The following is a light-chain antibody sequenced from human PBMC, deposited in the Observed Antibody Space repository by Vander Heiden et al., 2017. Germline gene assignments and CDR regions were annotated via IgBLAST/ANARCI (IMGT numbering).Light chain of an antibody. CDR2: AAS. J-gene: IGKJ2*01. CDR1: QSISSY. Sequence: DIQMTQSPSPLSPSVGDRVTITCRASQSISSYLNWYQQKPGKAPKLLIYAASSLQSGVSPRFSGSGSGTDFTLTTSSLQPEDFATYYCQQSYSSPYTFGQGTKLEIK. V-gene: IGKV1-39*01. CDR3: QQSYSSPYT.